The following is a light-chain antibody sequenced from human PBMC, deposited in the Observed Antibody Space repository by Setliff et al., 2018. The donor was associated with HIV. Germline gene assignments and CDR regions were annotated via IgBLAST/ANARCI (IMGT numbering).Light chain of an antibody. CDR3: SSYTSNSPYV. CDR1: SSDVGGYNY. Sequence: QSALTQPASVSGSPGQSITISCTGTSSDVGGYNYVSWYQQHPGKAPKLMISEVSNRPSGVSNRFSGSKSGNTASLTISGLQAEDEAAYYCSSYTSNSPYVFGTGTKVTVL. J-gene: IGLJ1*01. CDR2: EVS. V-gene: IGLV2-14*01.